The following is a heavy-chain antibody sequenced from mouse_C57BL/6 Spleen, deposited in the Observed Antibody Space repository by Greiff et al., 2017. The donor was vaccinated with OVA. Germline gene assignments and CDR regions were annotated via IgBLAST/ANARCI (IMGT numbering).Heavy chain of an antibody. V-gene: IGHV1-82*01. Sequence: VQLQESGPELVKPGASVKISCKASGYAFSSSWMNWVKQRPGKGLEWIGRIYPGDGDTNYNGKFKGKATLTADKSSSTAYMQLSSLTSEDSAVYFCARSDAYFDYWGQGTTLTVSS. CDR1: GYAFSSSW. CDR2: IYPGDGDT. CDR3: ARSDAYFDY. J-gene: IGHJ2*01.